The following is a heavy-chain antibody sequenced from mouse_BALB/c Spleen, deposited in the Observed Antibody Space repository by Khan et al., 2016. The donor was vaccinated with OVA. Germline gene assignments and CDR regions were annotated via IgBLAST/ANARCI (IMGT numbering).Heavy chain of an antibody. CDR1: GYTFTSYY. Sequence: VQLQQSGAELVKPGASVRLFCKASGYTFTSYYLYWVKQWPGQGLEWIGDINPSSGGTHFNEQFKSNATLTVSKSSGTASIQLNSLTSADTAVSYSTRSGYGSLAYWGQGTLVTVSA. V-gene: IGHV1S81*02. J-gene: IGHJ3*01. CDR2: INPSSGGT. D-gene: IGHD3-2*02. CDR3: TRSGYGSLAY.